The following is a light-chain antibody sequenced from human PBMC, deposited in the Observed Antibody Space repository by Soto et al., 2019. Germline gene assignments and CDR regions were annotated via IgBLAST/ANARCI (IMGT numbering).Light chain of an antibody. CDR3: QSYDRSLSSSV. J-gene: IGLJ1*01. V-gene: IGLV1-40*01. Sequence: QSVLTQPPSVSGAPGQRVTISCTGSSSNIGACYDVHWYQQLPGTAPKLLIYGNSNRPSGVPDRFSGSKSGTSASLAITGLQAEDEADYYCQSYDRSLSSSVFGTGTKLTVL. CDR2: GNS. CDR1: SSNIGACYD.